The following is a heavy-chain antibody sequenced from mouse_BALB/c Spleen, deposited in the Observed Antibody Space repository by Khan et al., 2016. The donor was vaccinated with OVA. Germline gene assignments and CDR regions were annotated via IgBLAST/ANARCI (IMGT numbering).Heavy chain of an antibody. CDR3: ASDRCDDLDY. V-gene: IGHV1-87*01. CDR1: GYTFTTYW. Sequence: VQLQQSGTELARPGASVKLSCKASGYTFTTYWMQWVKQRPGQGQEWIGTIYPGDGDTRSTPNFKDKATLTADKSSSTAYMQLSSLASEYSAVFDCASDRCDDLDYWGKGITVTV. J-gene: IGHJ2*01. CDR2: IYPGDGDT. D-gene: IGHD2-14*01.